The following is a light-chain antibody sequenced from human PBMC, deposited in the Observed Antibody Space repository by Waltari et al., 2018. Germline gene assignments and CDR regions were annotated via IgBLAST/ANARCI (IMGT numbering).Light chain of an antibody. V-gene: IGKV1-39*01. CDR2: YGS. CDR3: QQSNSNPWT. J-gene: IGKJ1*01. CDR1: QGISSY. Sequence: DIQMSQSPSSLSASVGDRVTITCRASQGISSYLNWYQQKPGKAPKLLIYYGSSLGSGVPSRFSGSRSGTEFTLTFSSLQPEDFATYYCQQSNSNPWTFGQGTKVEIK.